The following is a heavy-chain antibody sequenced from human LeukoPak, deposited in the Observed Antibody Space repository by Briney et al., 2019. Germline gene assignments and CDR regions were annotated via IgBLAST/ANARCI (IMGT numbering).Heavy chain of an antibody. CDR1: GGSISSSSYY. V-gene: IGHV4-39*06. Sequence: SETLSLTCTVSGGSISSSSYYWGWIRQPPGKGLEWIGSIYYSGSTYYNPSLKSRVTMSVDTSKNQFALKLSSVTAADTAVYYCARAAAGPYFDYWGQGTLVTVSS. D-gene: IGHD6-13*01. J-gene: IGHJ4*02. CDR2: IYYSGST. CDR3: ARAAAGPYFDY.